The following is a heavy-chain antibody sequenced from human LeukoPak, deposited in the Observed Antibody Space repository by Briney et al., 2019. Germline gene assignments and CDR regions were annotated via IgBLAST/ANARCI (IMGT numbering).Heavy chain of an antibody. J-gene: IGHJ5*02. CDR3: ARRRRGVNYWFDP. Sequence: SETLSLTCTVSGGSISSSSYYWGWIRQPPGEGLEWIGSIYYSGSTYYNTSLKSRVTISVDTSKNQFSLKLSSVTAADTAVYYCARRRRGVNYWFDPWGQGTLVTVSS. CDR1: GGSISSSSYY. CDR2: IYYSGST. D-gene: IGHD3-10*01. V-gene: IGHV4-39*07.